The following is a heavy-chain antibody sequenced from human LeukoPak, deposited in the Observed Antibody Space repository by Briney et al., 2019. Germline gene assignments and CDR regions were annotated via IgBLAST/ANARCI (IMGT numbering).Heavy chain of an antibody. V-gene: IGHV4-34*01. J-gene: IGHJ4*02. D-gene: IGHD1-26*01. CDR3: ATNGEWDGGIFDY. CDR1: GGSFSGYY. CDR2: INHSGST. Sequence: SETLSLTCAVYGGSFSGYYWSWIRQPPGKGLEWIGEINHSGSTNYNPSLKSRVTISVDTSKNQFSLKLSSVTAADTAVYYCATNGEWDGGIFDYWGQGTLVTVSS.